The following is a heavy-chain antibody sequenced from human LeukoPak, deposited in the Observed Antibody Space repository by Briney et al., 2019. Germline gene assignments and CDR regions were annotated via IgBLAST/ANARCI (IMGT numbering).Heavy chain of an antibody. V-gene: IGHV1-18*01. J-gene: IGHJ4*02. CDR2: ISTYNGNT. CDR1: NYSFTSYA. D-gene: IGHD1-26*01. CDR3: ARYRRIVGATGSMDY. Sequence: ASVKVSCKPSNYSFTSYAISWVRQAPGQGLEWLGWISTYNGNTTYAQKPQGKATLTTDTSTSTAYMELRSVRSDDRAVYYCARYRRIVGATGSMDYWGQGALVTVSS.